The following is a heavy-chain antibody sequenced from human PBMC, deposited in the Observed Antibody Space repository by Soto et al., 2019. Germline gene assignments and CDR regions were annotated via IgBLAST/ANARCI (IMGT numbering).Heavy chain of an antibody. CDR1: GYRFANYA. D-gene: IGHD1-26*01. CDR3: ARAGPGGGSYLIDY. J-gene: IGHJ4*02. Sequence: GASVKVSCKASGYRFANYAMHWVRQAPGQRLEWMGFINPGNGDTRYSQKFQGRVTITRDTSASTVYMELSSLTSEDTAVHYCARAGPGGGSYLIDYWGQGTLVTVSS. V-gene: IGHV1-3*01. CDR2: INPGNGDT.